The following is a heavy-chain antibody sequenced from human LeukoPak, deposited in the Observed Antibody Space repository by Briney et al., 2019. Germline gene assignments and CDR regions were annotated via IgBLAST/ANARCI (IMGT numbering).Heavy chain of an antibody. CDR3: AREVQPVNDYDILTGYYFDY. CDR2: ISSSSSYI. D-gene: IGHD3-9*01. J-gene: IGHJ4*02. Sequence: XCAXSGFTFSSYSXNWVRQAPGKGLEWVSSISSSSSYIYYADSVKGRFTISRDNAKNSLYLQMNSLRAEDTAVYYCAREVQPVNDYDILTGYYFDYWGQGTLVTVSS. CDR1: GFTFSSYS. V-gene: IGHV3-21*01.